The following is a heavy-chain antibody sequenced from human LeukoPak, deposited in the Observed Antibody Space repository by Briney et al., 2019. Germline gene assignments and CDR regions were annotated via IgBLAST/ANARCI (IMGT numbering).Heavy chain of an antibody. CDR3: ARGRDGYNYPSWFDP. D-gene: IGHD5-24*01. J-gene: IGHJ5*02. CDR1: GGSFSGYY. CDR2: INHSGST. Sequence: SETLSLTCAVYGGSFSGYYWSWIRQPPGKGLEWIGEINHSGSTNYNPSLESRVTISVDTSKNQFSLKLSSVTAADTAVYYCARGRDGYNYPSWFDPWGQGTLVTVSS. V-gene: IGHV4-34*01.